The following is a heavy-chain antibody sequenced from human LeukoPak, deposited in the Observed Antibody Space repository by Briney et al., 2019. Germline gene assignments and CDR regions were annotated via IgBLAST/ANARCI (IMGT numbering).Heavy chain of an antibody. CDR1: GFTFSSYA. V-gene: IGHV3-23*01. D-gene: IGHD6-19*01. CDR2: ISGSGVST. CDR3: AKLKYSSDWSQPIDY. J-gene: IGHJ4*02. Sequence: GGSLRLSCAASGFTFSSYARSWVRQAPGKGLEWLSVISGSGVSTYYADSVKGRFTISRDNSKNTLYLQMNSLRAEDTAVYYCAKLKYSSDWSQPIDYWGQGTLVTVSS.